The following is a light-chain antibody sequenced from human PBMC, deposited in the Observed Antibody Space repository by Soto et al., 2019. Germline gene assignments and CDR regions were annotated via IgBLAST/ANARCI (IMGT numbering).Light chain of an antibody. V-gene: IGLV1-44*01. J-gene: IGLJ3*02. CDR2: SNN. CDR3: AAWDDSLNGLV. Sequence: QSVLTQPPSASGTPGQRVTVSCSGSSSNIGSNTVNWYQQLPGTAPKLLIYSNNQRPSGVPGRFSGSKSGTSVSLAISGLQSEDEADYYCAAWDDSLNGLVIGGGTKVTVL. CDR1: SSNIGSNT.